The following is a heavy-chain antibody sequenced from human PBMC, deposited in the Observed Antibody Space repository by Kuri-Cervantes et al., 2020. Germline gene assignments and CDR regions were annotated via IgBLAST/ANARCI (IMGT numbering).Heavy chain of an antibody. V-gene: IGHV4-34*01. D-gene: IGHD3-10*01. CDR2: IYYSGST. Sequence: SQTLSLTCAVYGGSFSGYYWSWIRQPPGKGLEWIGSIYYSGSTYYNPSLKSRVTISVDKSKNQFSLKLSSVTAADTAVYYCARSFGANHYYGMDVWGQGTTVTVSS. J-gene: IGHJ6*02. CDR3: ARSFGANHYYGMDV. CDR1: GGSFSGYY.